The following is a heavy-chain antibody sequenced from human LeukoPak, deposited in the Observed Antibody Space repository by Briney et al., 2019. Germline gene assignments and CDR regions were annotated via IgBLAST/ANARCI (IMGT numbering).Heavy chain of an antibody. CDR1: GFPFSNHA. J-gene: IGHJ4*02. V-gene: IGHV3-23*01. D-gene: IGHD6-19*01. CDR3: AKDEGSGWYYFDY. CDR2: ISNGNT. Sequence: GGSLRLSCAASGFPFSNHAMSWVRQPPGKGLEWVSAISNGNTYYADSVRGRFTISRDISKNTLYLQMNSLRAEDTAVYYCAKDEGSGWYYFDYWGQGSLVTVSS.